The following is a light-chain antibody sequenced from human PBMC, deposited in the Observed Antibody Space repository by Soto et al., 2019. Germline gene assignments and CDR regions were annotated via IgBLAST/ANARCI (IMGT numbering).Light chain of an antibody. Sequence: EIVLTQSPATLSLSPGERATLSCRASQTVSSSLAWYQQKPGQAPRLLIYEVANRATGIPARFSGSGSGADFPPTLTSLEPGDFALYYCQQHINWPLTLGGGTKV. V-gene: IGKV3-11*01. CDR3: QQHINWPLT. J-gene: IGKJ4*01. CDR1: QTVSSS. CDR2: EVA.